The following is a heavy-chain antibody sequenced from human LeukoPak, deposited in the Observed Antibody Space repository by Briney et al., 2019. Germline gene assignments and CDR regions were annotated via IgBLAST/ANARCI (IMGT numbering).Heavy chain of an antibody. V-gene: IGHV4-4*09. Sequence: SETLSLTCTVSGGSISSYHWSWIRQPPGKGLEWIGYIYTSGSTNYNPSLKSRVTISVDTSKNQFSLKLSSVTAADTAVYYCARHSLRYFDWSWFDPWGQGTLVTVSS. CDR3: ARHSLRYFDWSWFDP. J-gene: IGHJ5*02. CDR2: IYTSGST. CDR1: GGSISSYH. D-gene: IGHD3-9*01.